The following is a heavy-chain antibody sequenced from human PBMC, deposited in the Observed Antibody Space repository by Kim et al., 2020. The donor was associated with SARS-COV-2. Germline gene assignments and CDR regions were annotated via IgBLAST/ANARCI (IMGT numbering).Heavy chain of an antibody. Sequence: GGSLRLSCAASGFTFSSYGMHWVRQAPGKGLEWVAVISYDGSNKYYADSVKGRFTISRDNSKNTLYLQMNSLRAEDTAVYYCAKIAAAASIVYYYGMDVWGQGTTVTVSS. CDR2: ISYDGSNK. V-gene: IGHV3-30*18. D-gene: IGHD6-13*01. CDR3: AKIAAAASIVYYYGMDV. J-gene: IGHJ6*02. CDR1: GFTFSSYG.